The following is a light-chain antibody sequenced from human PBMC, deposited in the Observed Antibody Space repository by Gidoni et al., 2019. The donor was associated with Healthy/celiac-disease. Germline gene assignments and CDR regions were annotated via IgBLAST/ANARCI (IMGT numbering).Light chain of an antibody. CDR3: QQYGSSPWT. J-gene: IGKJ1*01. Sequence: ERVLTPSPGTLSLSPGERATLSCRASQSVSSSYLAWYQQKPGQAPRLLIYGAASRATGLPDRFSGSGSGTDFTLTISRLEPEDFAVYYWQQYGSSPWTFGQGTKVEIK. CDR2: GAA. V-gene: IGKV3-20*01. CDR1: QSVSSSY.